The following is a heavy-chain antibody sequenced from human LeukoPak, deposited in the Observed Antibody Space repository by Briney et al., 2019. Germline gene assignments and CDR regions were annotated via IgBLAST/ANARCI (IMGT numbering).Heavy chain of an antibody. D-gene: IGHD3-9*01. CDR2: INSEGTST. J-gene: IGHJ4*02. CDR3: VRSYRDLTGYYNHFDY. V-gene: IGHV3-74*01. CDR1: GFTLSGYW. Sequence: GGSLRLSCAASGFTLSGYWMHWVRQAPGKGLVWVSRINSEGTSTSFADSVKGRFTVSRDNAKNTLYLQMNSLRPEDTAVYYCVRSYRDLTGYYNHFDYWGQGNLVTVSS.